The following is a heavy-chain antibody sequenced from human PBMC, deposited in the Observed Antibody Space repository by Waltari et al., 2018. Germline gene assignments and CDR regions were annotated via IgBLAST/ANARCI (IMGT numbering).Heavy chain of an antibody. CDR1: GGSISSGGYY. D-gene: IGHD3-10*01. CDR3: ARDRVLLWFGELSGYYGMDV. Sequence: QVQLQESGPGLVKPSQTLSLTCTVSGGSISSGGYYWRWIRQHPGKGLEWIGYIYDSGSTYYNPSLKSRVTISVDTSKNQFSLKLSSVTAADTAVYYCARDRVLLWFGELSGYYGMDVWGQGTTVTVSS. V-gene: IGHV4-31*03. CDR2: IYDSGST. J-gene: IGHJ6*02.